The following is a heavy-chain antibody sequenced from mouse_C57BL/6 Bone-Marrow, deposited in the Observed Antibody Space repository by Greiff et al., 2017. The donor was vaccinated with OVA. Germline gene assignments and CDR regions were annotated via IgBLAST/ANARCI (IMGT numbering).Heavy chain of an antibody. D-gene: IGHD1-1*01. J-gene: IGHJ1*03. V-gene: IGHV14-4*01. CDR2: IDPENGDT. Sequence: VQLQQSGAELVRPGASVKLSCTASGFNIQDDYMPWVKQRPKQCLEWIGWIDPENGDTEYASKFKGKATITADTSSNTAYLQLSSLTSEYTAVYYCTPITTVVATDWYFDVWGTGTTVTVSS. CDR1: GFNIQDDY. CDR3: TPITTVVATDWYFDV.